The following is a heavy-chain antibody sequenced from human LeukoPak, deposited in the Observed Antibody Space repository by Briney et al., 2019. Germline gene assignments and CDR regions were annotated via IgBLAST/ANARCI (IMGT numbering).Heavy chain of an antibody. D-gene: IGHD2-21*01. J-gene: IGHJ4*02. CDR2: IGTSANYI. CDR3: AREGHSGDYFDY. CDR1: EFSFSVYF. Sequence: GGSLRLSCAASEFSFSVYFMTWVRQAPGKGLEWVSTIGTSANYIYYAESMKGRFTVSRDNAKKSLYLQMNSLRAEDTAVYYCAREGHSGDYFDYWGQGTLVTVSS. V-gene: IGHV3-21*04.